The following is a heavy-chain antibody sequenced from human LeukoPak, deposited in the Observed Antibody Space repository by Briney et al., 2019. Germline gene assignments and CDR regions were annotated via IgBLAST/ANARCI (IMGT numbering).Heavy chain of an antibody. D-gene: IGHD3-10*01. CDR1: GGPFSGFF. Sequence: SETLSLTCANYGGPFSGFFRSWIRQPPGKGLEWIGEINHSGTTNYNPSLKSRVAISIDTSRNQFSLKLTSVTAADTAVYYCARASSYNDAVRYNPSWFGPWGQGTLVTVSS. CDR3: ARASSYNDAVRYNPSWFGP. V-gene: IGHV4-34*01. CDR2: INHSGTT. J-gene: IGHJ5*02.